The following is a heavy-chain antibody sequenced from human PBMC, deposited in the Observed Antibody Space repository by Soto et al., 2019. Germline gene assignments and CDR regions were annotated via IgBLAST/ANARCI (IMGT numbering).Heavy chain of an antibody. J-gene: IGHJ6*02. CDR2: IVPMFGTP. D-gene: IGHD2-15*01. V-gene: IGHV1-69*12. Sequence: QVQLVQSGAEVKKPASSVKVSCKASAGTFRSYSMSWVRQAPGQGLEWMGGIVPMFGTPNYAQKFQGRLTITADEYTSTAYMELTSLRSEDTAVYYCARSRVVAARTYYYYAMDAWGQGTTVTVSS. CDR3: ARSRVVAARTYYYYAMDA. CDR1: AGTFRSYS.